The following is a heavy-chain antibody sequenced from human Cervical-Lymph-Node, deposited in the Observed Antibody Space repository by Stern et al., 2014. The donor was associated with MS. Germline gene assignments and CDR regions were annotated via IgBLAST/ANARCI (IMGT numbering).Heavy chain of an antibody. V-gene: IGHV4-39*01. CDR2: IYYTGTT. Sequence: QVQLQESGPGLVRPSETLSLTCTVSGGYISTGSFFLGWIRQSPGNGPQWIGSIYYTGTTYYDSSLKVLVTISADKSKNQFALTLTSVAGADPAVYCCVRPGSLGSRPGGGVWFETWGQGTLDTFSS. J-gene: IGHJ5*02. D-gene: IGHD2-8*02. CDR3: VRPGSLGSRPGGGVWFET. CDR1: GGYISTGSFF.